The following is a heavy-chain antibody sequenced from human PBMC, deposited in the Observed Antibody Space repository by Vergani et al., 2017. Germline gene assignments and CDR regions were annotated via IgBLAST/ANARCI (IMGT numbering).Heavy chain of an antibody. Sequence: QLQLQESGPGLVKPSETLSLTCTVSGGSNSSSSYYWGWIRQPPGKGLEWIGSIYYSGSTYYNPSLKSRVTISVDTSKNQFSLKLSSVTAADTAVYYCARMKLYSSSFGSSNWFDPWGQGTLVTVSS. D-gene: IGHD6-13*01. CDR2: IYYSGST. CDR1: GGSNSSSSYY. J-gene: IGHJ5*02. V-gene: IGHV4-39*07. CDR3: ARMKLYSSSFGSSNWFDP.